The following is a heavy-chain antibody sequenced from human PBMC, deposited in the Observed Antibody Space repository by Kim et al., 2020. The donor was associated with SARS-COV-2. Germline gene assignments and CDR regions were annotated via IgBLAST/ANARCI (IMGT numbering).Heavy chain of an antibody. J-gene: IGHJ3*02. V-gene: IGHV6-1*01. CDR3: ARDLEYYYDSSGYFAFDI. D-gene: IGHD3-22*01. CDR1: GDSVSSNSAA. CDR2: TYYRSKWYN. Sequence: SQTLSLTCAISGDSVSSNSAAWNWIRQSPSRGLEWLGRTYYRSKWYNDYAVSVKSRITINPDTSKNQFSLQLNSVTPEDTAVYYCARDLEYYYDSSGYFAFDIWGQGTMVTVSS.